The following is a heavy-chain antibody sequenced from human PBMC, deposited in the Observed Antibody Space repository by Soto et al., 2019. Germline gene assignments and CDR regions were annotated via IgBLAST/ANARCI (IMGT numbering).Heavy chain of an antibody. V-gene: IGHV1-3*01. CDR3: ARAMTTVTIFDY. J-gene: IGHJ4*02. D-gene: IGHD4-17*01. CDR2: INAGNGNT. CDR1: GYTFTIYA. Sequence: SVKVSCKASGYTFTIYAMHCLRQAPGQRLEWMGWINAGNGNTKYSQKFQGRVTITRDTSASTAYMELSSLRSEDTAVYYCARAMTTVTIFDYWGQGTLVTSPQ.